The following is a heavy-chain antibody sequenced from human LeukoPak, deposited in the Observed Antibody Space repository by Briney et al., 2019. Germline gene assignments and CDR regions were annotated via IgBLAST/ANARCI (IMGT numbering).Heavy chain of an antibody. CDR3: AKDRGGRGSYDY. CDR2: ISGSGGST. CDR1: GFTFSRYT. V-gene: IGHV3-23*01. Sequence: GGSLRLSCAASGFTFSRYTMNWVRQAPGKGLEWVSAISGSGGSTYYADSVKGRFTISRDNSKNTLYLQMNSLRAEDTAVYYCAKDRGGRGSYDYWGQGTLVTVSS. J-gene: IGHJ4*02. D-gene: IGHD6-6*01.